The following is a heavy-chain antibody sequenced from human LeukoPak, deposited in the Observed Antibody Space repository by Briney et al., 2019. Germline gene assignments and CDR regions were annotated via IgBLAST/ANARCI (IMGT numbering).Heavy chain of an antibody. CDR1: GFTFCSYD. J-gene: IGHJ4*02. Sequence: GGSLRLSCAAYGFTFCSYDMHWVRQAPGKGLEWVAVISYDGSNKYYADSVKGRFAISRDNSKNTVYLQMYSLRVEDTAVYYCARANTPFADYWGQGTLITVSS. V-gene: IGHV3-30*09. CDR3: ARANTPFADY. D-gene: IGHD2-2*02. CDR2: ISYDGSNK.